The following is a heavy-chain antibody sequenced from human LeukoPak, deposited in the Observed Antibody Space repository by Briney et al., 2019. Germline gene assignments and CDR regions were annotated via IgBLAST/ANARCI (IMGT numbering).Heavy chain of an antibody. CDR1: GYTFSNYC. V-gene: IGHV1-46*01. Sequence: GASVKVSCKASGYTFSNYCIHWVRQAPGQGLEWMGIINPSGGSTTYAQKFQGRVTMTRDMSTSTVYMELSSLRSEDTAVYYCARALLAAAAAGPFDYWGQGTLVTVSS. CDR2: INPSGGST. CDR3: ARALLAAAAAGPFDY. D-gene: IGHD6-13*01. J-gene: IGHJ4*02.